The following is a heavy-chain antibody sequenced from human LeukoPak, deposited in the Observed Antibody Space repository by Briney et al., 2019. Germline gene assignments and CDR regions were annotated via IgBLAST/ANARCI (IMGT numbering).Heavy chain of an antibody. J-gene: IGHJ4*02. V-gene: IGHV3-7*01. Sequence: GGSLRLSCAASGFTFSSSWMSWVRQAPGKGLEWVANIKEDGSQRNYVDSVKGRFTISRDNAMNSVFLQMISLRAEDTAVYYCARDRGYNSFDYWGQGTLVTVSS. CDR3: ARDRGYNSFDY. D-gene: IGHD6-13*01. CDR1: GFTFSSSW. CDR2: IKEDGSQR.